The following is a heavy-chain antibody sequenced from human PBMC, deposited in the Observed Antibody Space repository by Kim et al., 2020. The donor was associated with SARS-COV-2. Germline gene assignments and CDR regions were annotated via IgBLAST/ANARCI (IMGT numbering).Heavy chain of an antibody. V-gene: IGHV3-21*01. D-gene: IGHD2-2*01. CDR2: IGGTSNYI. CDR1: GFGFDTHS. Sequence: GGSLRLSCAASGFGFDTHSMNWVRQAPGKGLEWVSSIGGTSNYIYYADSVKGRFTISRDNAKNSLFLQMNSLRAEDTAVYYCARGGYCSSTSCYFYYYALDVWAKGPRSPSP. J-gene: IGHJ6*02. CDR3: ARGGYCSSTSCYFYYYALDV.